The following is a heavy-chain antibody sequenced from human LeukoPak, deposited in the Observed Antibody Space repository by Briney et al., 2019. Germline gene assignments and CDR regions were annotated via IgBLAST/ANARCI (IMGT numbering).Heavy chain of an antibody. CDR1: GFTFSSYA. V-gene: IGHV3-23*01. CDR2: ISGSGGST. J-gene: IGHJ6*03. CDR3: AKSEGPYYYYYYMDV. Sequence: GGSLRLSCAASGFTFSSYAMSWVRQAPGKGLEWVSAISGSGGSTYYADSVKGRFTISRDNSKNTLYLQMNSLRAEDTAVYYCAKSEGPYYYYYYMDVWGKGTTVTVSS.